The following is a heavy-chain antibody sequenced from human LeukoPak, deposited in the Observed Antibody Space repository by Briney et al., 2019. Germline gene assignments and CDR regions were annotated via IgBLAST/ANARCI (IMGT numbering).Heavy chain of an antibody. CDR3: ARDQPVYGGDAFDI. Sequence: GGSLRLSCAASGFTFSSYWMSWVRQAPGKGLEWVANIKQDGSEKYYVDSVKGRFTISRDNAKNSLYLQMNSLRAEDTAVYYCARDQPVYGGDAFDIWGQGTMVTVSS. CDR1: GFTFSSYW. J-gene: IGHJ3*02. CDR2: IKQDGSEK. D-gene: IGHD4-23*01. V-gene: IGHV3-7*03.